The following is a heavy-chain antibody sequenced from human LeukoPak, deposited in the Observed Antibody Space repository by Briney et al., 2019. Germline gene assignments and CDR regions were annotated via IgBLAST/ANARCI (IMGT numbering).Heavy chain of an antibody. V-gene: IGHV4-34*01. D-gene: IGHD3-10*01. J-gene: IGHJ5*02. CDR1: GGSLSGHF. Sequence: LETLSLTCAAYGGSLSGHFCSWIRQSPGKGLEWIGEINHSGTTNYNPSLKSRVTLSVDTSKNQFSLRLNSVTAADTAVYYCAKGPQTGWFDTWGQGALVTVSS. CDR2: INHSGTT. CDR3: AKGPQTGWFDT.